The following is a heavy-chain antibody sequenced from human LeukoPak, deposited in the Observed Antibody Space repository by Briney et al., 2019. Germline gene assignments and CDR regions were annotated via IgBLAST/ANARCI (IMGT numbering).Heavy chain of an antibody. CDR1: GYTFTSYA. CDR3: ARLCSSSWCFYYYGMDV. J-gene: IGHJ6*02. Sequence: ASVNVSCTASGYTFTSYAMHWVRQAPGQRLEWMGWINAGNGNTKYSQKFQGRVTITRDTSASTAYMELSSLRSEDTAVYYCARLCSSSWCFYYYGMDVWGQGATVTVSS. V-gene: IGHV1-3*01. CDR2: INAGNGNT. D-gene: IGHD6-13*01.